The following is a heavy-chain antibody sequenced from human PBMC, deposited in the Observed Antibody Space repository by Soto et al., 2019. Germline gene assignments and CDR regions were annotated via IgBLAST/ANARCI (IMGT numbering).Heavy chain of an antibody. CDR3: ARDTRSYDSSGYFHFDY. V-gene: IGHV4-59*01. Sequence: PSETLSLTCTVSGASISSYYWNWIRQPPGKGLEWIGYIHYSGSTDHHPSLKSRVTISVGTSRNQFSLKLSSVTAADTAVYYCARDTRSYDSSGYFHFDYWGQGALVTVSS. D-gene: IGHD3-22*01. J-gene: IGHJ4*02. CDR1: GASISSYY. CDR2: IHYSGST.